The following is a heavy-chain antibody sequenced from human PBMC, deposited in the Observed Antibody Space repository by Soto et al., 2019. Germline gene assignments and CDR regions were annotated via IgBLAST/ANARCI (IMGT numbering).Heavy chain of an antibody. CDR2: ISDDEINK. Sequence: GGSLRLSCAASGFTFSNSGMHWVRRAPGKGLEWVAVISDDEINKYYADSVKGRFTISRDNSKSTLSLQMNSLRPEDTAVYYCVKDGRDIWGGFDCWGQGTQVTVSS. CDR1: GFTFSNSG. D-gene: IGHD7-27*01. CDR3: VKDGRDIWGGFDC. V-gene: IGHV3-30*18. J-gene: IGHJ4*02.